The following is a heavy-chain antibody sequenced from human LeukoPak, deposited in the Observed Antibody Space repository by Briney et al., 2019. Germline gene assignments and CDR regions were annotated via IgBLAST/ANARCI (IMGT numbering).Heavy chain of an antibody. CDR2: ISTWDGRT. D-gene: IGHD2-2*01. Sequence: GASVKVSCKASGYTFTSYGVSWVRQAPGQGLEWMGWISTWDGRTNYAQKFQGRVTMTTDTSTSTVYTELRSLRSDDTAVYYCARDYNCSGTGCRDVFDIWGRGTMVIVSS. V-gene: IGHV1-18*01. CDR1: GYTFTSYG. CDR3: ARDYNCSGTGCRDVFDI. J-gene: IGHJ3*02.